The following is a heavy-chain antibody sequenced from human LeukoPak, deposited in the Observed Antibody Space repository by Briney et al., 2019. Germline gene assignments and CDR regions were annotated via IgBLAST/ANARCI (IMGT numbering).Heavy chain of an antibody. J-gene: IGHJ3*02. CDR2: IYHDGTT. Sequence: SETLSLTCTVSGYSISSGYNWGWIRQPPGKGLEWIASIYHDGTTYYNPSLKSRVTISVDMSKNQFSLKLSSVTAADTAVYYCARLSAQRGGDDAFDIWGQGTMVSVSS. D-gene: IGHD2-21*02. V-gene: IGHV4-38-2*02. CDR1: GYSISSGYN. CDR3: ARLSAQRGGDDAFDI.